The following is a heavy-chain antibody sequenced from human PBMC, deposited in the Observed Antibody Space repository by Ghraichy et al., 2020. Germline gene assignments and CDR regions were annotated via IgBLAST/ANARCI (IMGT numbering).Heavy chain of an antibody. CDR2: IRNSGGTI. CDR1: GFIFSDSY. J-gene: IGHJ4*02. Sequence: GGSLRLSCAASGFIFSDSYMSWIRQAPGKGLEWIAYIRNSGGTIYYRDSVKGRFTISRDNTKDLLYLHMSSLRADDTAVYYCVRGYYYDTSGRKYYFDSWGQGTLVTVSS. CDR3: VRGYYYDTSGRKYYFDS. D-gene: IGHD3-22*01. V-gene: IGHV3-11*01.